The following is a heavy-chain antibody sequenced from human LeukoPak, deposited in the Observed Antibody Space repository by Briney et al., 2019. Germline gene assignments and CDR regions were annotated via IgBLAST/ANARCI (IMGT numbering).Heavy chain of an antibody. CDR2: VTGTGGNT. D-gene: IGHD3-10*01. CDR1: GFTFDSYA. CDR3: AKVHGSGSYRFDF. J-gene: IGHJ4*02. V-gene: IGHV3-23*01. Sequence: GGSLRLSCEGSGFTFDSYAMSWVRQSPGKGLEWVSAVTGTGGNTYHADSVKDRFTISRDNSENTVYLQMNSLRAEDTAIYYCAKVHGSGSYRFDFWGQGTLVTVSS.